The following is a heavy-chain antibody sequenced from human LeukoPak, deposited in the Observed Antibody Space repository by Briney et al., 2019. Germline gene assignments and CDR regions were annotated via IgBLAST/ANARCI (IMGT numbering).Heavy chain of an antibody. CDR1: GFTFSSYA. CDR3: ARARVLFYWFDP. Sequence: PGRSLRLSCAASGFTFSSYAMHWVRQAPGKGLEWVAVISYDGSNKYYADSVKGRFTISRDNSKNTLYLQMNSLRAEDTAVYYCARARVLFYWFDPWGQGTLVTVSS. V-gene: IGHV3-30-3*01. J-gene: IGHJ5*02. D-gene: IGHD3-16*01. CDR2: ISYDGSNK.